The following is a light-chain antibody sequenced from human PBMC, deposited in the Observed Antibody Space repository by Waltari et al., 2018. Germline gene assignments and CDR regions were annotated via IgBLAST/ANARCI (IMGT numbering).Light chain of an antibody. CDR2: GAS. CDR1: QSIRTS. CDR3: QQYDNWPPWT. J-gene: IGKJ1*01. V-gene: IGKV3-15*01. Sequence: EIVMTQSPATLSVSPGARATLSCRASQSIRTSLAWYQQTPGQPPRLLIYGASTRATGIPARFSGSGSGTEFTLTISSLQSEDFAVYYCQQYDNWPPWTFGPGTRVEVK.